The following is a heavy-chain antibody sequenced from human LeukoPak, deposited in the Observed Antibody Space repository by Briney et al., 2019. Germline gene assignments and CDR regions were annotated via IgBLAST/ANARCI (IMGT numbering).Heavy chain of an antibody. CDR1: GGSISSSSYY. CDR2: IYYSGST. CDR3: ASQTEGYYFDY. V-gene: IGHV4-39*01. D-gene: IGHD2-21*02. Sequence: SETLSLTCTVSGGSISSSSYYWGWIRQPPGKGLEWIGSIYYSGSTYYNPSLKSRVTISVDTSKNQFSLKLSSVTAADTAVYYCASQTEGYYFDYWGQGTLVTVSS. J-gene: IGHJ4*02.